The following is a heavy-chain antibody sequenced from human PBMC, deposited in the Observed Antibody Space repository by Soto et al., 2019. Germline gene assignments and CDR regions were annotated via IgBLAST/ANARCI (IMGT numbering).Heavy chain of an antibody. CDR3: ARQMYSSSSWYYYYGMDV. J-gene: IGHJ6*02. CDR2: IDPSDSYT. Sequence: GESLKISCKGSGYSFTSYWISWVRQMPGKGLEWMGRIDPSDSYTNYSPSFQGHVTISADKSISTAYLQWSSLKASDTAMYYCARQMYSSSSWYYYYGMDVWGQGTTVTVSS. D-gene: IGHD6-6*01. V-gene: IGHV5-10-1*01. CDR1: GYSFTSYW.